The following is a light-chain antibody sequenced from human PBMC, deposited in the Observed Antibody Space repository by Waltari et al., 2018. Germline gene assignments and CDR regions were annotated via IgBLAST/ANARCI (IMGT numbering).Light chain of an antibody. CDR2: DDT. CDR3: QVWDINNDQVV. V-gene: IGLV3-21*02. J-gene: IGLJ2*01. Sequence: YVVTQPTSVSVAPGQTARITCGGNDIRSQSVHWYQQKPGQAPLLIVYDDTDRPSGSPGRFSGSNSGNAATLTISSVEAGDEADYYCQVWDINNDQVVFGGGTKVTVL. CDR1: DIRSQS.